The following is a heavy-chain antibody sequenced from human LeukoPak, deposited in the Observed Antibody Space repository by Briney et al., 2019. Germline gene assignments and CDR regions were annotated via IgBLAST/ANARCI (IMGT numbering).Heavy chain of an antibody. J-gene: IGHJ4*02. Sequence: GGSLRLSCEASGFSVSNYMSWVRQAPGKGLEWVSVIYSNGNTYYADSVKGRFTISRDNAKNSLYLQMNSLRAEDTAVYYCARGNCSSTSCFFDYWGQGTLVTVSS. CDR1: GFSVSNY. D-gene: IGHD2-2*01. CDR2: IYSNGNT. V-gene: IGHV3-53*01. CDR3: ARGNCSSTSCFFDY.